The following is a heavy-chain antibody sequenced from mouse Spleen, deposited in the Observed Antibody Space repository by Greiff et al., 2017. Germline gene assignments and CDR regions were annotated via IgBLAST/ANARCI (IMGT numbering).Heavy chain of an antibody. V-gene: IGHV14-3*02. D-gene: IGHD2-3*01. CDR3: ARWLLLGDY. CDR1: GFNIKDTY. Sequence: EVKLVESGAELVKPGASVKLSCTASGFNIKDTYMHWVKQRPEQGLEWIGRIDPANGNTKYDPKFQGKATITADTSSNTAYLQLSSLTSEDTAVYYCARWLLLGDYWGQGTTLTVSS. J-gene: IGHJ2*01. CDR2: IDPANGNT.